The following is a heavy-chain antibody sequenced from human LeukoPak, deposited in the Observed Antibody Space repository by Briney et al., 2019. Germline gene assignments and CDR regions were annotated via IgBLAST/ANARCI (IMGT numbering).Heavy chain of an antibody. V-gene: IGHV3-23*01. J-gene: IGHJ5*02. CDR2: ISGSGGR. CDR3: AKGGSFSGSYYINWFDP. Sequence: GGSLRLSCAASGFTFSTYAMSWVRQAPGKGLEWVSSISGSGGRYFADSVKGRFTISRDNSKNTLYLQMNSLRAEDTAVYYCAKGGSFSGSYYINWFDPWGQGTLVTVSS. CDR1: GFTFSTYA. D-gene: IGHD3-10*01.